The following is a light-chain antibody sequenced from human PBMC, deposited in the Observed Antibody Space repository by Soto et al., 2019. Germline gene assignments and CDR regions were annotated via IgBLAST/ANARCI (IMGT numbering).Light chain of an antibody. Sequence: EIVITQSPATLSVSPGERATLSCRASQSVRNDLAWYQQKPGQAPRLLIYGASTRATGIPARFSGSGSGTDFTLTISRLEPEDFAVYYCQQYGSSRLTFGGGTKVDIK. CDR2: GAS. J-gene: IGKJ4*01. CDR1: QSVRND. V-gene: IGKV3-15*01. CDR3: QQYGSSRLT.